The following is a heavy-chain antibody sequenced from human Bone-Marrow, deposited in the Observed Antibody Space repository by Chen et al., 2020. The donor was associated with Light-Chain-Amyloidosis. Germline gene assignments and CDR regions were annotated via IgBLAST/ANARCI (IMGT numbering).Heavy chain of an antibody. CDR3: ARRRDGYNFDY. CDR2: IYPEDSDA. CDR1: GYTFPNYW. D-gene: IGHD5-12*01. Sequence: EVQLEQSGPEVKKPGESLKISCKGSGYTFPNYWIGWVRQMPGKGLEWMGVIYPEDSDARYSPSVEGQVPISADKPSTTACLQWRSLKASDTAMYYCARRRDGYNFDYWGQGTLVTVSS. V-gene: IGHV5-51*01. J-gene: IGHJ4*02.